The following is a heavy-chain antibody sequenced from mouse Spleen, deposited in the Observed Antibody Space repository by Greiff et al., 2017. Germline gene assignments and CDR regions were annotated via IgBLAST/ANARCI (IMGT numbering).Heavy chain of an antibody. CDR1: GFTFSDYY. Sequence: DVKLVESGGGLVQPGGSLKLSCAASGFTFSDYYMYWVRQTPEKRLEWVAYISNGGGSTYYPDTVKGRFTISRDNAKNTLYLQMSRLKSEDTAMYYCARQKVYYYGSSGAMDYWGQGTSVTVSS. D-gene: IGHD1-1*01. J-gene: IGHJ4*01. CDR2: ISNGGGST. V-gene: IGHV5-12*01. CDR3: ARQKVYYYGSSGAMDY.